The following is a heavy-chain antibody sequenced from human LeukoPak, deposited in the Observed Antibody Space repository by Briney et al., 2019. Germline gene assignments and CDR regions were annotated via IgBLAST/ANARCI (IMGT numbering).Heavy chain of an antibody. V-gene: IGHV4-30-4*01. CDR1: GGSISSGDYY. Sequence: PSQTLSLTCTVSGGSISSGDYYWSWIRQPPGKGLEWIVYIYYSGSTYYNPSLKSRVTISVDTSKNQFCLKLSSLTAADTAVYYCAGETGLHDPNFDYWGQGTLVTVSS. CDR2: IYYSGST. J-gene: IGHJ4*02. CDR3: AGETGLHDPNFDY. D-gene: IGHD5-18*01.